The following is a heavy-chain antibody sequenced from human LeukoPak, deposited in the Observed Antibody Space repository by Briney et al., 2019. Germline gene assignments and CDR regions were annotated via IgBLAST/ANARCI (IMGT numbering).Heavy chain of an antibody. J-gene: IGHJ3*02. D-gene: IGHD6-19*01. CDR3: ARVAGYSSGWANDAFDI. CDR2: ISSSSSYI. Sequence: GGSLRLSCAASGFTFSSYSMNWVRQAPGKGLEWVSSISSSSSYIYYADSVKGRFTISRDNAKNSLYLQMNSLRAEDTAVYYCARVAGYSSGWANDAFDIWGQGTMVTVSS. V-gene: IGHV3-21*01. CDR1: GFTFSSYS.